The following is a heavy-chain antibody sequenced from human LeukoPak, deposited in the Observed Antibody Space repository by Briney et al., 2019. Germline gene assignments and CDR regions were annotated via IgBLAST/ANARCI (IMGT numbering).Heavy chain of an antibody. CDR1: GFTFSSSW. D-gene: IGHD2-2*01. CDR3: AIDLFSCSSTSCYVY. Sequence: GGSLRLSCAASGFTFSSSWMSWVRQAPGKGLEWVANIIQDGSAKYYVDSVKGRFTISRDNADNSLYLQMNSLGAEDTAVYYCAIDLFSCSSTSCYVYWGRGTLVTVSS. V-gene: IGHV3-7*01. CDR2: IIQDGSAK. J-gene: IGHJ4*02.